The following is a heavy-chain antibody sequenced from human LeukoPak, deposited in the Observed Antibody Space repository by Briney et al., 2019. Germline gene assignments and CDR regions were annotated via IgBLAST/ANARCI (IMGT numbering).Heavy chain of an antibody. V-gene: IGHV3-23*01. CDR1: GFTFSSYA. D-gene: IGHD2-8*01. CDR2: ISGSGGST. Sequence: GSLRLSCAASGFTFSSYATSWVRQAPGKGLEWVSAISGSGGSTYYADSVKGRFTISRDNSKNTLYLQMNSLRAEDTAVYYCAKSGGYCTNGVCYTPFDYWGQGTLVTVSS. J-gene: IGHJ4*02. CDR3: AKSGGYCTNGVCYTPFDY.